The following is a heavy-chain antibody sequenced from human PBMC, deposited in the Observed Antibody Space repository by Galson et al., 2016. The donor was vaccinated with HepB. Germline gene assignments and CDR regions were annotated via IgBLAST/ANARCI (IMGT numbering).Heavy chain of an antibody. D-gene: IGHD3-16*01. CDR3: ARGSAFGGVDN. J-gene: IGHJ4*02. Sequence: TLSFTCTVSGGSISSGDYYWSWIRQPPGKGLELIGYIYYSGSTYHSPSLKSRVTISVDTSKNQFSLKLNSVTAADTAVYYCARGSAFGGVDNWGQGTLVTVSS. CDR2: IYYSGST. CDR1: GGSISSGDYY. V-gene: IGHV4-30-4*01.